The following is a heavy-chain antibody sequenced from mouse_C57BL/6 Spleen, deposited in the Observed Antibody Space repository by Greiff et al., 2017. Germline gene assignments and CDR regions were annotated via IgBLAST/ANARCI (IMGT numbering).Heavy chain of an antibody. CDR2: IDPSDSYT. D-gene: IGHD3-3*01. CDR1: GYTFTSSW. Sequence: VQLQQPGAELVKPGASVKLSCKASGYTFTSSWMQWVKQRPGQGLEWIGEIDPSDSYTNYNQKFKGKATWTVDTSSSTAYMQLSSLTSEDSAVYYCAKGGRDWYFDVWGTGTTVTVSS. CDR3: AKGGRDWYFDV. V-gene: IGHV1-50*01. J-gene: IGHJ1*03.